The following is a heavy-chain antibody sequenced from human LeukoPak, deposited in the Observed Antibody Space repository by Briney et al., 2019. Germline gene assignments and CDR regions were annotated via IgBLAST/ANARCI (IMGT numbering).Heavy chain of an antibody. J-gene: IGHJ4*02. CDR1: GFTVSSNY. CDR2: IYSGGST. Sequence: GGSLRLSCAASGFTVSSNYMSWVRQAPGKGLEWVSVIYSGGSTFYADSVKGRFSISRDNSKNTLYLQVNGLRTEDTAVYYCAKDRLLNCRGDCYIFDYWGQGTVVTVSS. D-gene: IGHD2-21*02. V-gene: IGHV3-53*01. CDR3: AKDRLLNCRGDCYIFDY.